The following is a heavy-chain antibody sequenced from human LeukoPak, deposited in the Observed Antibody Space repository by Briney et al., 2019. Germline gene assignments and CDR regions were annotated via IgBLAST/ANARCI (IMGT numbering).Heavy chain of an antibody. CDR2: IYSGGST. CDR1: GFTVSSNY. V-gene: IGHV3-66*01. Sequence: PGGSLRLSCAASGFTVSSNYMSWVRQAPGKGLEWVSVIYSGGSTYYADSVKGRFTISRDNSKNTLYLQMNSLRAEDTAVYYCARDVAPMVRGVIIRGDAFDIWGQGTMVTVSS. D-gene: IGHD3-10*01. CDR3: ARDVAPMVRGVIIRGDAFDI. J-gene: IGHJ3*02.